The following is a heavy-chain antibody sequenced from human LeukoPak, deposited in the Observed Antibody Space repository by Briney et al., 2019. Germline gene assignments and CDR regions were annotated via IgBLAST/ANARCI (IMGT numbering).Heavy chain of an antibody. V-gene: IGHV3-20*04. J-gene: IGHJ4*02. CDR2: INWNGGST. D-gene: IGHD3-10*01. CDR1: GFTFSAYW. CDR3: ARFAVRGVLDY. Sequence: PGGSLRLSCAASGFTFSAYWMTWVRQAPGKGLEWVSGINWNGGSTDYADSVKGRFTISRDNAKNSLYLQMNSLRAEDTALYYCARFAVRGVLDYWGQGTLVTVSS.